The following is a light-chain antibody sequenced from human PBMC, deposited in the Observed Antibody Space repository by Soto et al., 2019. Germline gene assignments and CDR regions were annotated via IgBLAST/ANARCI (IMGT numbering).Light chain of an antibody. V-gene: IGKV2-28*01. CDR1: QSLLHSNGYNY. CDR2: LGS. Sequence: DIVMTQSPLSLPVTPGEPASISCRSSQSLLHSNGYNYLDWYLQKPGQSPQLLIYLGSNRASGVPDRFSGSGSGTDFTLKISRVGAEDVGVYYCMQALQTPWTFGQGTKVETK. J-gene: IGKJ1*01. CDR3: MQALQTPWT.